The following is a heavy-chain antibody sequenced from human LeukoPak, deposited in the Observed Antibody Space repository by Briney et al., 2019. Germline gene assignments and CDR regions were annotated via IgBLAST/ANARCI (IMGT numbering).Heavy chain of an antibody. D-gene: IGHD3-9*01. CDR2: ISYDGSNK. CDR1: GFTFSSYD. V-gene: IGHV3-30*03. CDR3: ARRRRLRYFDWLLHDYYYYYGMDV. J-gene: IGHJ6*02. Sequence: PGRSLRLSCAASGFTFSSYDMHWVRQAPGKGLEWVAVISYDGSNKYYADSVKGRFTISRDNSKNTLYLQMNSLRAEDTAVYYCARRRRLRYFDWLLHDYYYYYGMDVWGQGTTVTVSS.